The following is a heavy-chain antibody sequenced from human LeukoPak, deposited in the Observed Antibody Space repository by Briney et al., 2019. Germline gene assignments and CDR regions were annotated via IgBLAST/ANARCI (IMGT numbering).Heavy chain of an antibody. D-gene: IGHD1-26*01. Sequence: SETLSLTCTVSGGSISSHYWSWIRQPPGKGLEWIGYIYYSGSTIYNPSLKSRVTISVDTSKNQFSLKLSSVTAADTAVYYCAREDYSGSYKNWFDPWGQGTLVTVSS. V-gene: IGHV4-59*11. J-gene: IGHJ5*02. CDR2: IYYSGST. CDR1: GGSISSHY. CDR3: AREDYSGSYKNWFDP.